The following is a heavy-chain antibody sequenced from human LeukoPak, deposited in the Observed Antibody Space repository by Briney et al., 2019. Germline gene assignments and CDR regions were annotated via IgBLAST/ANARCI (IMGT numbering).Heavy chain of an antibody. V-gene: IGHV4-39*01. CDR3: ARQSFYDYVWGSWYY. Sequence: PSETLSLTCTVSGGSISSGSYYWGWIRQPPGKGLEWIGSIYYSGSTYYNPSLKSRVTISVDTSKNQFSLKLSSVTAADTAVYYCARQSFYDYVWGSWYYWGQGTLVTVSS. D-gene: IGHD3-16*01. CDR2: IYYSGST. CDR1: GGSISSGSYY. J-gene: IGHJ4*02.